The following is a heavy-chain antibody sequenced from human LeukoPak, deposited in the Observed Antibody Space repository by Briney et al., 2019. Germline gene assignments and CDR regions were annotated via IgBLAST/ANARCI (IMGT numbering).Heavy chain of an antibody. Sequence: SETLSLTCTVSGSSISSYYWSWIRQPPGKGLEWIGEINHSGSTNYNPSLKSRVTISVDTSKNQFSLKLSSVTAADTAVYYCARSREYYDSSGYYEYWGQGTLVTVSS. J-gene: IGHJ4*02. V-gene: IGHV4-34*01. D-gene: IGHD3-22*01. CDR1: GSSISSYY. CDR3: ARSREYYDSSGYYEY. CDR2: INHSGST.